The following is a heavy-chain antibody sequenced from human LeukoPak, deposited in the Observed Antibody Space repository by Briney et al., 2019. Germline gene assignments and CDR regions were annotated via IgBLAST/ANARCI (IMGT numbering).Heavy chain of an antibody. CDR3: ASSHDPYGSGTFDY. Sequence: GGSLRLSCAASGFTFSSYWMSWVRQAPGKGLEWVANIKQDGSEKYYVDSVKGRFTISRDNAKNSLYLQMNSLRAEDTAVYYCASSHDPYGSGTFDYWGQGTLVTVSS. CDR1: GFTFSSYW. CDR2: IKQDGSEK. J-gene: IGHJ4*02. V-gene: IGHV3-7*01. D-gene: IGHD3-10*01.